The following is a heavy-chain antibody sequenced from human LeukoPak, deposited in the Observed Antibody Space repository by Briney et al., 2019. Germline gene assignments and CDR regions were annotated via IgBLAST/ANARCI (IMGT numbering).Heavy chain of an antibody. V-gene: IGHV1-2*02. Sequence: AASVKVSCRASGYTFTGYYMHWVRQAPGQGLEWMGWINPNSGGTNYAQKFQGRVTMTRDTSISTAYMELSRLRSDDTAVYYCARAKGVIAAAGTRIGAFDIWGQGTMVTVSS. D-gene: IGHD6-13*01. CDR3: ARAKGVIAAAGTRIGAFDI. J-gene: IGHJ3*02. CDR2: INPNSGGT. CDR1: GYTFTGYY.